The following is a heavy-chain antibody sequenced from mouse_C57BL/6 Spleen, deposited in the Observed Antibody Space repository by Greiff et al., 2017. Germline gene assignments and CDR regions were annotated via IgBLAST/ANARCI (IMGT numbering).Heavy chain of an antibody. V-gene: IGHV1-61*01. CDR3: ARRDYYGSSYWYFDV. Sequence: QVQLKQPGAELVRPGSSVKLSCKASGYTFTSYWMDWVKQRPGKGLEWIGNIYPSDSETPYNQKFKDKATLTVDKSSSTAYMQLSSLTSEDSAVYYCARRDYYGSSYWYFDVWGTGTTVTVSS. CDR2: IYPSDSET. CDR1: GYTFTSYW. J-gene: IGHJ1*03. D-gene: IGHD1-1*01.